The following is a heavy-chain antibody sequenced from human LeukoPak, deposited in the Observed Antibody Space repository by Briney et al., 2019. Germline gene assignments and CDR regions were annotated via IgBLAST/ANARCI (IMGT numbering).Heavy chain of an antibody. V-gene: IGHV3-48*01. CDR3: ASSIHCSGGSCYVP. Sequence: GGSLRLSCAASGFTFISYNMNWVRQAPGKGLEWISYISSSSSSIYYADSVKGRFTISRDDAKNSLYLQMNSLRAEDTAVYYCASSIHCSGGSCYVPWGQGTLVTVSS. J-gene: IGHJ4*02. D-gene: IGHD2-15*01. CDR1: GFTFISYN. CDR2: ISSSSSSI.